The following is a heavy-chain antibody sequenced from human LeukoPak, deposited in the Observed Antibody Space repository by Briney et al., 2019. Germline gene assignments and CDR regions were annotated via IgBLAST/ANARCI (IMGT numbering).Heavy chain of an antibody. V-gene: IGHV3-7*04. CDR2: INQDGSER. J-gene: IGHJ4*02. Sequence: GGSLRLSCAAPGFTLSGYWMSWVRQAPGKGLEWVADINQDGSERHYVESVKGRFTISRDNSKNTLYLQMNSPRAEDTAVYYCARAFDFWSGYWDYWGQGTLVTVSS. CDR1: GFTLSGYW. CDR3: ARAFDFWSGYWDY. D-gene: IGHD3-3*01.